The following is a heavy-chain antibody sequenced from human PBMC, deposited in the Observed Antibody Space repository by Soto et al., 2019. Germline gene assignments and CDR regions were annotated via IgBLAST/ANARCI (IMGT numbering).Heavy chain of an antibody. CDR1: GFTFSSYS. Sequence: GGSLRLSCAASGFTFSSYSMNWVRQAPGKGLEWVSYISSSSSTIYYADSVKGRFTISRDNAKNSLYLQMNSLRAEDTAVYYCARDPREYSGYDLYFDYWGQGTLVTVSS. CDR2: ISSSSSTI. J-gene: IGHJ4*02. D-gene: IGHD5-12*01. V-gene: IGHV3-48*01. CDR3: ARDPREYSGYDLYFDY.